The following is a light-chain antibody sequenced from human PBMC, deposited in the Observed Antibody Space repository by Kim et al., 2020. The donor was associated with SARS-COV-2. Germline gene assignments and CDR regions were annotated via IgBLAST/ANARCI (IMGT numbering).Light chain of an antibody. V-gene: IGLV2-14*03. J-gene: IGLJ7*01. CDR2: AVN. CDR3: SSYTSTFTLV. CDR1: SSDVGGYNY. Sequence: QAITISCTGTSSDVGGYNYVSWYQQHPGKPPKLILYAVNTWPSGLSNRFSGSKSGNTASLTISGLQAEGEAHYYCSSYTSTFTLVFGGGTQLTVL.